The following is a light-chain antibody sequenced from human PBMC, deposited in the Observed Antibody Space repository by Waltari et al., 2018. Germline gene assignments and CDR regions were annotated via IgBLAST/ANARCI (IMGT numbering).Light chain of an antibody. CDR1: QSISSSY. CDR2: GAS. Sequence: EMVLTQSPVTLSLSPGERAILSCRASQSISSSYLTWFQKKPGQAPRLLVYGASTRATGLPDRLRGAGSGTNFPLTISRLEPEDFAVYYCQQYGRSPLTFGGGTKVEIK. J-gene: IGKJ4*01. V-gene: IGKV3-20*01. CDR3: QQYGRSPLT.